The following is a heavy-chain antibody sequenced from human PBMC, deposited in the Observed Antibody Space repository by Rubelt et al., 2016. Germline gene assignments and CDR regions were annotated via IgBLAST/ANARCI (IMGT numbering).Heavy chain of an antibody. CDR1: GGSFSGYY. V-gene: IGHV4-34*01. J-gene: IGHJ4*02. CDR3: ARGGVNDSSGYYSY. Sequence: QVQLQQWGAGLLKPSETLSLTCAVYGGSFSGYYWSWIRQPPGKGLEWIGEINHSGSTNYNPSLKSRVTISVDTSKNQFSLKLGSVTAADTAVYYCARGGVNDSSGYYSYWGQGTLVTVSS. CDR2: INHSGST. D-gene: IGHD3-22*01.